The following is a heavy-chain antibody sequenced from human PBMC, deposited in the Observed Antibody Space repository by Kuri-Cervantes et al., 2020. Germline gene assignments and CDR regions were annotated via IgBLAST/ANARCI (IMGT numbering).Heavy chain of an antibody. D-gene: IGHD4-11*01. CDR1: GFTFDDYA. CDR2: ISWNSGSI. J-gene: IGHJ4*02. Sequence: SLKISCAASGFTFDDYAMHWVRQAPGKGLEWVSGISWNSGSIGYADSVKGRFTISRDNAKNSLYLQMNSLRAEDTAVYYCARRGTVTTFPGDYWGQGTLVTVSS. V-gene: IGHV3-9*01. CDR3: ARRGTVTTFPGDY.